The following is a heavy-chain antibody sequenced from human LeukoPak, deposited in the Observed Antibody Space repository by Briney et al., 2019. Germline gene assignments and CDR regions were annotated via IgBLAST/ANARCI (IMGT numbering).Heavy chain of an antibody. D-gene: IGHD1-14*01. CDR3: ARSRAPTADPDAFDV. CDR1: GFIFSNYG. V-gene: IGHV3-30*02. Sequence: GGSLRLSCAGSGFIFSNYGIHWVRQAPGKGLEWVAFIRDAKNEEYYVESVKGRFTISRDNSKNSLYLQMNSLRREDTGLYYCARSRAPTADPDAFDVWGQGTMVTVSS. J-gene: IGHJ3*01. CDR2: IRDAKNEE.